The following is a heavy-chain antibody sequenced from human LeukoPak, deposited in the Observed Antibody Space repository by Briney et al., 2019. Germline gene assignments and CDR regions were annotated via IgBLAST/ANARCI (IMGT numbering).Heavy chain of an antibody. CDR1: GFTLSDYY. CDR2: IRNRANSYSM. D-gene: IGHD3-9*01. V-gene: IGHV3-72*01. CDR3: TRDLTGDY. Sequence: SGGSLRLSCAASGFTLSDYYMDWVLQAPGKGLEWVGRIRNRANSYSMDYAASVKDRFTISRDDSKNSLYLQMNSLKTEDTAVYYCTRDLTGDYWGQGTLVTVSS. J-gene: IGHJ4*02.